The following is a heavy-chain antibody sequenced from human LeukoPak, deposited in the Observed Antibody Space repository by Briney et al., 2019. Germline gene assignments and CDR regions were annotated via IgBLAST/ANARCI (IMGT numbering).Heavy chain of an antibody. Sequence: GGSLRLSCAASGFTFSSYWMNWVRQAPGKGLEWVANMNQDGSQKYYVDSVKGRFTISRDNAKNSLYLQMNSLRAEDTAVYYCARDLGSDYWGQGTPVTVSS. CDR2: MNQDGSQK. D-gene: IGHD1-26*01. CDR3: ARDLGSDY. J-gene: IGHJ4*02. CDR1: GFTFSSYW. V-gene: IGHV3-7*01.